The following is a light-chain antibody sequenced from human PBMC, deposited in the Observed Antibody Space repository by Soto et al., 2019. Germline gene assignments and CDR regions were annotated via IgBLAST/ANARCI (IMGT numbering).Light chain of an antibody. Sequence: EIVLTQSPGTLSLSPGERATLSCRASQRVSGNYLAWYQQRPGQAPRLLIYGASTRATGIPDRFSGSGSGTDFPLTVSRLDPEYSAVYYCQQDGKSPCTFGQGTKVEI. CDR3: QQDGKSPCT. CDR1: QRVSGNY. CDR2: GAS. V-gene: IGKV3-20*01. J-gene: IGKJ1*01.